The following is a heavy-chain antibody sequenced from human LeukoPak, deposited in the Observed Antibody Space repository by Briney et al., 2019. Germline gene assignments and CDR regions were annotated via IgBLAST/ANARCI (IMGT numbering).Heavy chain of an antibody. J-gene: IGHJ4*02. CDR1: GGSISSGSYY. V-gene: IGHV4-61*02. CDR3: AREAKPVVRGVVIDY. D-gene: IGHD3-10*01. Sequence: SETLSFTCTVSGGSISSGSYYWSWIRQPAGKGLEWIGRIYTSGSTNYNPSLKSRVTISVDTSKNQFSLKLSSVTAADTAVYYCAREAKPVVRGVVIDYWGQGTLVTVSS. CDR2: IYTSGST.